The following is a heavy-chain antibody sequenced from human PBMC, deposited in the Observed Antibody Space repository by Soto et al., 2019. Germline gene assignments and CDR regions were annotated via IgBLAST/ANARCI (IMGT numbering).Heavy chain of an antibody. CDR3: ARGYYGDYVHRAQGREGPPNWFDP. V-gene: IGHV4-34*01. Sequence: SETLSLTCAVYGGSFSGYYWSWIRQPPGKGLEWIGEINHSGSTNYNPSLKSRVTISVDTSKNQFSLKLSSVTAADTAVYYCARGYYGDYVHRAQGREGPPNWFDPWGQGTLVTVSS. J-gene: IGHJ5*02. D-gene: IGHD4-17*01. CDR2: INHSGST. CDR1: GGSFSGYY.